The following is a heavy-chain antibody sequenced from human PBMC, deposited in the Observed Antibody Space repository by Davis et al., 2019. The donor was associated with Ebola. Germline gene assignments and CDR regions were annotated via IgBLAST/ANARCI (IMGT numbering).Heavy chain of an antibody. CDR3: ATDEYSSSSFDY. CDR2: IKEDGGEK. CDR1: GLIFNNYW. V-gene: IGHV3-7*01. J-gene: IGHJ4*02. D-gene: IGHD6-6*01. Sequence: GESLKISCAASGLIFNNYWMSWIRQAPGKGPEWVAIIKEDGGEKYYVDSVKGRFTISRDNSKNTLYLQMNSLRAEDTAVYYCATDEYSSSSFDYWGQGTLVTFSS.